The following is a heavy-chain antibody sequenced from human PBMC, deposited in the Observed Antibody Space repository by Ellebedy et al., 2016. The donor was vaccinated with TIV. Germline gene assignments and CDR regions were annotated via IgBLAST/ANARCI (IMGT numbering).Heavy chain of an antibody. J-gene: IGHJ5*02. CDR1: GFTVSGNY. V-gene: IGHV3-53*01. CDR2: IYTGGNT. CDR3: VSQTGQAS. Sequence: GESLKISCAASGFTVSGNYMSWVRQAPGKGLACVSLIYTGGNTHYSDSVKGRFTISRDNAKNSLYLQMNSLRAEDTAVYYCVSQTGQASWGQGTLVTVSS.